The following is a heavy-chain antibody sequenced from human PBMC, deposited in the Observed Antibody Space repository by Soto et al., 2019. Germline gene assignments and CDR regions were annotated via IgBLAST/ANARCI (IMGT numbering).Heavy chain of an antibody. CDR2: IYHSGST. Sequence: SETLSLTCAVSGYSISSGYYWAWIRQPPGKGLEWIGSIYHSGSTYYKPSLKSRVTISVDTSKNQFSLKLRSVTAAETAVYYCGRAPGDLVCYFDYWGQGTLVTVSS. D-gene: IGHD7-27*01. J-gene: IGHJ4*02. CDR1: GYSISSGYY. V-gene: IGHV4-38-2*01. CDR3: GRAPGDLVCYFDY.